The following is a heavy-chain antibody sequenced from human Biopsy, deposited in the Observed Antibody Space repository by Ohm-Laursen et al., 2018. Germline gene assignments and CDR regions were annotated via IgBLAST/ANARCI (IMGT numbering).Heavy chain of an antibody. J-gene: IGHJ1*01. V-gene: IGHV1-2*02. CDR3: AKGQDLRGGAEYFQH. D-gene: IGHD2-15*01. Sequence: SVKVSCKASGYTFTGQYLHWVRQVPGQGLEWMGWINPHSGTTKFAQDFQGRVTMTRDTSITTAYMELRRLRSDDTAVYYFAKGQDLRGGAEYFQHWGQGALVTVSS. CDR2: INPHSGTT. CDR1: GYTFTGQY.